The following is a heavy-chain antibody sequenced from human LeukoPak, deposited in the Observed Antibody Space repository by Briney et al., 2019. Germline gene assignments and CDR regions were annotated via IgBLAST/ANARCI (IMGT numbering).Heavy chain of an antibody. J-gene: IGHJ4*02. Sequence: SETLSLTCTVSGGSISSYYWSWIRQPAGKGLEWIGRIYTSGSTNYNPSLKSRVTMSVDTSKNQFSLKLSSVTAADTAVYYCARDREDYGGNSCLAYRGQGTLVTVSS. CDR1: GGSISSYY. V-gene: IGHV4-4*07. CDR3: ARDREDYGGNSCLAY. CDR2: IYTSGST. D-gene: IGHD4-23*01.